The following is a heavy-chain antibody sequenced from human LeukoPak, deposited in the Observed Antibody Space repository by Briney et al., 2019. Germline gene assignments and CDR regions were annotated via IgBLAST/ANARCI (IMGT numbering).Heavy chain of an antibody. CDR1: GGTFSSYA. CDR3: ARGSQLWFLFLN. CDR2: IIPIFGTA. V-gene: IGHV1-69*05. D-gene: IGHD5-18*01. J-gene: IGHJ4*02. Sequence: SVKVSCKASGGTFSSYAISWVRQAPGQGLEWMGRIIPIFGTADYAQKFQGRVTITTDESTSTAYMELSSLRSEDTAVYYCARGSQLWFLFLNWGQGTLVTVSS.